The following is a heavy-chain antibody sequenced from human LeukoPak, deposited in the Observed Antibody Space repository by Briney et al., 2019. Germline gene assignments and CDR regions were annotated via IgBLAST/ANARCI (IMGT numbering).Heavy chain of an antibody. CDR1: GFTFSSYA. CDR3: AKDPRGYYDSSGYYYHY. J-gene: IGHJ4*02. D-gene: IGHD3-22*01. CDR2: ISGSGGST. Sequence: GGSLRLSCAASGFTFSSYAMSWVRQAPGKGLEWVSAISGSGGSTYYADSVKGRFTISRDNSKNTLYLQMNSLRAEDTAVYYCAKDPRGYYDSSGYYYHYWGQGTLVTVSS. V-gene: IGHV3-23*01.